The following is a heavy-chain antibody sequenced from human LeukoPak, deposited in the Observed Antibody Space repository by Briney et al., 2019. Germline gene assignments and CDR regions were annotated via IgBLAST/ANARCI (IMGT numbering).Heavy chain of an antibody. D-gene: IGHD1-7*01. J-gene: IGHJ4*02. Sequence: GGSLRLSCGASEFNVNDYYMSWVRQAPGKGLEWISDIGGSDTIVAYAGSVEGRFTIPRDIAKNSLFLQMNSLRADDTAVYYCARELVAGTFDHWGQGILVTVSS. CDR2: IGGSDTIV. CDR3: ARELVAGTFDH. CDR1: EFNVNDYY. V-gene: IGHV3-11*01.